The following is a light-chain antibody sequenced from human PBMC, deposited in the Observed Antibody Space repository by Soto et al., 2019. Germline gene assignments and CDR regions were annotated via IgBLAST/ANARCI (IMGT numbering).Light chain of an antibody. CDR3: SSFTTSSPWV. J-gene: IGLJ3*02. CDR1: SSDVGRYDY. CDR2: EVI. V-gene: IGLV2-14*01. Sequence: QSALTQPASVSGSPGQSITISCTGTSSDVGRYDYVSWFQQHPGRAPKLLIYEVINRPSGVSTRFSGSKSGNTASLTISGLQAADEADFYCSSFTTSSPWVFGGGTKLTVL.